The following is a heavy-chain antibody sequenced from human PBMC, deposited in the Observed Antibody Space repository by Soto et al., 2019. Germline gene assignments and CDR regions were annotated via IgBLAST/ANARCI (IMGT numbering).Heavy chain of an antibody. D-gene: IGHD4-4*01. CDR2: ISSNGGSI. J-gene: IGHJ6*02. CDR3: ARLHNYHYGMDV. V-gene: IGHV3-64*01. Sequence: GGSLRLSCAASGFTFSSYAMHWVRQAPGKGLEYVSAISSNGGSIYYGNSVKGRFTISRDNSKNTLYLQMGSLRAEDMAVYYCARLHNYHYGMDVWGQGTTVTVSS. CDR1: GFTFSSYA.